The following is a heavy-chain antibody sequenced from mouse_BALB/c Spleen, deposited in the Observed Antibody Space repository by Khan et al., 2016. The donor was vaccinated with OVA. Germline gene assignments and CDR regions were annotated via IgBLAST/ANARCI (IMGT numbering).Heavy chain of an antibody. J-gene: IGHJ4*01. CDR1: GFSLSRYN. Sequence: QVHVKQSGPGLVAPSQSLSITCTVSGFSLSRYNIHWVRQPPGKGLEWLGMIWGGGGTDYNSTLKSRLSISKDNSKSQVFLKMNSLQTDDSAMYYCARAYYRSDGDYAMDYWGQGTSVTVSS. CDR3: ARAYYRSDGDYAMDY. D-gene: IGHD2-14*01. V-gene: IGHV2-6-4*01. CDR2: IWGGGGT.